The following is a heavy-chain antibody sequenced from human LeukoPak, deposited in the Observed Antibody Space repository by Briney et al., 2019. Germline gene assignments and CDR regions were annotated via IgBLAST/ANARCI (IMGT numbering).Heavy chain of an antibody. CDR1: GFTFSSYG. Sequence: GASLRLSCAASGFTFSSYGMHWVRQAPGQGLEWVAVIWYDGSNKYYADSVTGRFTISRDNSKNTLYLHMNSLRAEDTAVYYCSRDHLSSMAAACTGNWFDAWGQGTPVTVSS. CDR2: IWYDGSNK. V-gene: IGHV3-33*01. D-gene: IGHD6-13*01. CDR3: SRDHLSSMAAACTGNWFDA. J-gene: IGHJ5*02.